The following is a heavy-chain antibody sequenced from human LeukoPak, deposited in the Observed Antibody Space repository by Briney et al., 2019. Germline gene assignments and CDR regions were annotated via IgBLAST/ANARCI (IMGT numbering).Heavy chain of an antibody. CDR2: ISGSGGRT. J-gene: IGHJ4*02. Sequence: VSLRLACGASASTFSRYEISWVRQTPGKGLEWVAAISGSGGRTYYTDSVKGRFTISRDNSMNTLSLQMNSLRAEDTAVYYCAKDGGYCSSTSCYTDYWGQGTLVTVSS. V-gene: IGHV3-23*01. CDR3: AKDGGYCSSTSCYTDY. CDR1: ASTFSRYE. D-gene: IGHD2-2*02.